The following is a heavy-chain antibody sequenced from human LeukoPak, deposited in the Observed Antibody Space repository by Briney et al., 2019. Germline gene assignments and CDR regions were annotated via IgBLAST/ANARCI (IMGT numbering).Heavy chain of an antibody. CDR2: IIPIFGTA. CDR3: ARDQRYYGSGSYYNDY. J-gene: IGHJ4*02. D-gene: IGHD3-10*01. CDR1: GGTFSSYA. Sequence: SVKVSCKASGGTFSSYAISWVRQAPGQGLEWMGRIIPIFGTANYAQKFQGRVTITADKCTSTAYMELSSLRSEDTAVYYCARDQRYYGSGSYYNDYWGQGTLVTVSS. V-gene: IGHV1-69*06.